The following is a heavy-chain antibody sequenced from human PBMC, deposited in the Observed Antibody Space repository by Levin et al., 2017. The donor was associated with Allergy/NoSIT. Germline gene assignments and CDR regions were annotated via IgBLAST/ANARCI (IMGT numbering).Heavy chain of an antibody. CDR2: ISGSTSYI. Sequence: GGSLRLSCAASGFTFSSYSMNWVRQAPGKGLEWVSSISGSTSYIYYADSVKGRFTISRDNAKNSLYLQMNSLRAEDTAVYYCARTRLRPYNWSDPWGQGTLVTVSS. CDR1: GFTFSSYS. D-gene: IGHD5-12*01. V-gene: IGHV3-21*01. CDR3: ARTRLRPYNWSDP. J-gene: IGHJ5*02.